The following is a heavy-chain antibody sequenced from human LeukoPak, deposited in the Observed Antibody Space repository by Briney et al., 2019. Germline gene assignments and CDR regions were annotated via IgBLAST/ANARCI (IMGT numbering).Heavy chain of an antibody. CDR3: ATDCSGGSCSDY. CDR2: INGGSGDT. D-gene: IGHD2-15*01. V-gene: IGHV1-3*01. CDR1: GYSFSRHA. Sequence: ASVKVSCKVSGYSFSRHAMHWVRQAPGQGLEWMGWINGGSGDTKYSQNFQSRVTITRDTSATTAYMELSSLRFEDTAVYYCATDCSGGSCSDYWGQGTLVTVSS. J-gene: IGHJ4*02.